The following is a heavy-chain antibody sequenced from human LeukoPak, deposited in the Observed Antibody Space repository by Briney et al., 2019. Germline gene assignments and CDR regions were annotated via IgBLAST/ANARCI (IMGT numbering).Heavy chain of an antibody. CDR3: GRVGDYFDNNGYSLDAVDA. Sequence: PGGSLRLSCGSSGFSFRDHYMDWVRQPPGKGLEWVGRIRTKPKSYTTDYAASVKGRFTISRDDSKNLLYLQMNSLKPEDTAVYYCGRVGDYFDNNGYSLDAVDAWGRGTMVTVSS. V-gene: IGHV3-72*01. CDR2: IRTKPKSYTT. D-gene: IGHD3-22*01. CDR1: GFSFRDHY. J-gene: IGHJ3*01.